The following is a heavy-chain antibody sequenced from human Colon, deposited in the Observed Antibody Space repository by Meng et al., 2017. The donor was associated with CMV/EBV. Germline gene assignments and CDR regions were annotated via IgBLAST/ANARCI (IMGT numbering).Heavy chain of an antibody. CDR2: IYWNDDK. CDR3: AHAKIYYDFWSGYPHDAFDI. Sequence: SGPTLGKPTQTLTLTCTFPGFSLSTSGVGVGWIRHPPGKALEWLALIYWNDDKRYSPSLKSRLTITKDTSKNQVVLTMTNMDPVDTATYYCAHAKIYYDFWSGYPHDAFDIWGQGTMVTVSS. J-gene: IGHJ3*02. CDR1: GFSLSTSGVG. D-gene: IGHD3-3*01. V-gene: IGHV2-5*01.